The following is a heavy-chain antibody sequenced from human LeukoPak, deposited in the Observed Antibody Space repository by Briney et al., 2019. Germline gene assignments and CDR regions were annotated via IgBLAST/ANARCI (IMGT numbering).Heavy chain of an antibody. CDR2: ISGSGGST. CDR1: GFTFSSYA. V-gene: IGHV3-23*01. CDR3: AKGLVVPAAQGTYYFDY. J-gene: IGHJ4*02. D-gene: IGHD2-2*01. Sequence: GGSLRLSCAASGFTFSSYAMSWVRQAPGKGLEWVSAISGSGGSTYYADSVKGRFTISRDNSKNTLYLQMNSLRAEDTAVYYCAKGLVVPAAQGTYYFDYWGQGTLVTVSS.